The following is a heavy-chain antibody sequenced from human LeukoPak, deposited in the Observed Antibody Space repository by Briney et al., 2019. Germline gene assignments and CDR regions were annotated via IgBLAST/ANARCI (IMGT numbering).Heavy chain of an antibody. J-gene: IGHJ4*02. CDR1: GGSFSGYY. CDR2: INHSGST. Sequence: PSETLSLTCAVYGGSFSGYYWSWIRQPPGKGLEWIGEINHSGSTNYNPSLKSRVTISVDTSKNQFSLKLSSVTAADTAVYYCARDRDYDSRGYDLTGGPLTLKYWGQGLLVTVSS. CDR3: ARDRDYDSRGYDLTGGPLTLKY. V-gene: IGHV4-34*01. D-gene: IGHD3-22*01.